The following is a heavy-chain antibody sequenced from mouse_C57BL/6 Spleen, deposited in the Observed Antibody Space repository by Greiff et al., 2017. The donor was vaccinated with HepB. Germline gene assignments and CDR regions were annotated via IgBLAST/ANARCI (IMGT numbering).Heavy chain of an antibody. CDR1: GFSLTSYG. D-gene: IGHD1-3*01. Sequence: VKVVESGPGLVQPSQSLSITCTASGFSLTSYGVHWVRQSPGKGLEWLGVIGSGGSTDSTEAFISRLSISKYNTKSQVFFKMNSMQADDTDTYSCSRNIPSVGAMDYWGQGTSVTVSS. J-gene: IGHJ4*01. V-gene: IGHV2-2*01. CDR2: IGSGGST. CDR3: SRNIPSVGAMDY.